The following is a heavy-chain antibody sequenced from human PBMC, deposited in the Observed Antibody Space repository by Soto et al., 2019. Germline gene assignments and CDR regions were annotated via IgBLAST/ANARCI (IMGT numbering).Heavy chain of an antibody. CDR2: IYWDDDK. CDR1: GFSLSTYGVG. D-gene: IGHD6-19*01. V-gene: IGHV2-5*02. CDR3: AYFCTGSAWSQNSLDP. J-gene: IGHJ5*02. Sequence: QITLKESGPTLVKPTQTLTLTCTFSGFSLSTYGVGVGWIRQPPGKALEWLAFIYWDDDKRYSPSLKSRLTIRKVTFTNPVALTMTNMDPLDTATYYCAYFCTGSAWSQNSLDPWGQGTLVTVSS.